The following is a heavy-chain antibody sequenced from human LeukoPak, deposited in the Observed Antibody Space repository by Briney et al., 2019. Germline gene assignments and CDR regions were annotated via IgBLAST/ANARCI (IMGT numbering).Heavy chain of an antibody. V-gene: IGHV4-59*12. CDR2: IYHSGST. CDR1: GGSISSYH. D-gene: IGHD6-13*01. Sequence: SETLSLTCTVSGGSISSYHWSWIRQPPGKGLEWIGYIYHSGSTYYNPSLKSRVTISVDRSKNQFSLKLSSVTAADTAVYYCARLVAATGNFDYWGQGTLVTVSS. CDR3: ARLVAATGNFDY. J-gene: IGHJ4*02.